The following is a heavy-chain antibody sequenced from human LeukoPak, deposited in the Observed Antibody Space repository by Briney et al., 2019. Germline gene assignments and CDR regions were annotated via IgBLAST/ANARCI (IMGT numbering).Heavy chain of an antibody. CDR2: INSDGSWT. D-gene: IGHD2/OR15-2a*01. Sequence: GESLRLSCVASGLTIGSRYMNWVRQAPGKGLVWVSHINSDGSWTSYADSVKGRFTISKDNAKNTVYLQMNSLRAEDTAVYYCVSFYETYWGRGTLVTVSS. CDR1: GLTIGSRY. J-gene: IGHJ4*02. V-gene: IGHV3-74*01. CDR3: VSFYETY.